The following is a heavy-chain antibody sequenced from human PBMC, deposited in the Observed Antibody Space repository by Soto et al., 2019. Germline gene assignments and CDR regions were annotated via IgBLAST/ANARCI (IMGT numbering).Heavy chain of an antibody. CDR3: ARDRDGSLDDY. CDR2: IIPILGIA. J-gene: IGHJ4*02. CDR1: GGTFSSYT. D-gene: IGHD2-15*01. Sequence: QVQLVQSGAEVKKPGSSVKVSCKASGGTFSSYTISWVRQDPGQGLEWMGRIIPILGIANYAQKFQGRVTITADKSTSTADMELSSLRSEDTAVYYCARDRDGSLDDYWGQGNLVTVSS. V-gene: IGHV1-69*08.